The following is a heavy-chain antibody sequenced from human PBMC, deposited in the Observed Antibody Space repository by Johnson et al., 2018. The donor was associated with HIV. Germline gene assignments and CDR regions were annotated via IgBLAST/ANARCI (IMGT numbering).Heavy chain of an antibody. CDR2: IRYDGSNK. V-gene: IGHV3-30*02. CDR3: ARDGDSSGPLHDAFDI. Sequence: QVQLVESGGGVVQPGGSLRLSCAASGFTFSSYGMHWVRQAPGKGLEWVAFIRYDGSNKYYADSVKGRFTIARDNANNSLYLQMNSLRAEDTAVYYCARDGDSSGPLHDAFDIWGQGTMVTVSS. D-gene: IGHD3-22*01. CDR1: GFTFSSYG. J-gene: IGHJ3*02.